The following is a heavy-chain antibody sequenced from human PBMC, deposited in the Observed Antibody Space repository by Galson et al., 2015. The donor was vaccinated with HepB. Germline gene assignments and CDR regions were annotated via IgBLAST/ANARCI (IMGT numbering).Heavy chain of an antibody. CDR2: MNPNSGNT. J-gene: IGHJ4*02. Sequence: SVKVSCKASGYTFTSYDINWVRQATGQGLEWVGWMNPNSGNTGYAQKFQGRVTMTRNTSISTAYMELSSLRSEDTAVDYCARGGVLRFLEWFPSHLTGFDYWGQGTLVTVSS. D-gene: IGHD3-3*01. V-gene: IGHV1-8*01. CDR3: ARGGVLRFLEWFPSHLTGFDY. CDR1: GYTFTSYD.